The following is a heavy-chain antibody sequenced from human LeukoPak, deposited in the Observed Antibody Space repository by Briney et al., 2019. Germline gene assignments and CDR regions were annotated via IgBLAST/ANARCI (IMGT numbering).Heavy chain of an antibody. CDR3: ARHGGSYSSGPQDFDY. CDR1: GYSFTSYW. Sequence: GESLKISCTGSGYSFTSYWIAWVRQMPGKGLEWMGIIYPADSDTRYSPSFQGQVTISADKSISTAYLQWSSLKASDSAMYYCARHGGSYSSGPQDFDYWGQGTPVTVSS. D-gene: IGHD6-19*01. J-gene: IGHJ4*02. CDR2: IYPADSDT. V-gene: IGHV5-51*01.